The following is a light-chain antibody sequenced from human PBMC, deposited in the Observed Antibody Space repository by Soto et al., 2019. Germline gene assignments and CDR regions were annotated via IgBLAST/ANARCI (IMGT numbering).Light chain of an antibody. Sequence: DIQMTQSPSSLSASVGDRVTITCRASQSITTYLNWYQQKPGKAPNLLIYAASSLQSGVPSRFSGSGSGTDFTLTISSLQPEDSATYYCQQSYNTPRTFGPGTKLEIK. CDR2: AAS. CDR3: QQSYNTPRT. V-gene: IGKV1-39*01. CDR1: QSITTY. J-gene: IGKJ2*02.